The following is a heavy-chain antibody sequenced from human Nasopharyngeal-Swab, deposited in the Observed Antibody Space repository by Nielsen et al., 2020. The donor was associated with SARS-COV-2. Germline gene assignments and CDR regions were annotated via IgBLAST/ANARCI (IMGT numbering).Heavy chain of an antibody. D-gene: IGHD3-22*01. J-gene: IGHJ6*02. CDR3: AKDTYDSSGYFRIYYYYGMDV. CDR1: GVTFSGYG. CDR2: ISYDGSNK. V-gene: IGHV3-30*18. Sequence: GSLKISCAASGVTFSGYGMHWGRQAPGKGLEWVAVISYDGSNKYYADSVKGRFTISRDNSKNTLYLQMNSLRAEDTAVYYCAKDTYDSSGYFRIYYYYGMDVWGQGTTVTVSS.